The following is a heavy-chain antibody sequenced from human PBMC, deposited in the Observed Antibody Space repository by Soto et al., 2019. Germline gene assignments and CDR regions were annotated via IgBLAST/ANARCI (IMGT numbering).Heavy chain of an antibody. D-gene: IGHD4-17*01. V-gene: IGHV1-24*01. Sequence: ASVKVSCKVSGYTLTELSMHWVRQAPGKGLEWMGGFDPDDGETIYAQKFQGRVTMTEDTSTDTAYMELSSLRSEDTAVYYCATALTPYGDYGRVHDFDYWGQGTLVTVSS. CDR1: GYTLTELS. CDR2: FDPDDGET. CDR3: ATALTPYGDYGRVHDFDY. J-gene: IGHJ4*02.